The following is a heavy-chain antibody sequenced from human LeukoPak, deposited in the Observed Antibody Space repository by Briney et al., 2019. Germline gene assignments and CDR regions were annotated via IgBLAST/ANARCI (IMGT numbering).Heavy chain of an antibody. J-gene: IGHJ3*02. D-gene: IGHD5-18*01. CDR3: ARAIGYSYGYDAFDI. CDR1: GFTFSSYG. Sequence: GGTLRLSCAASGFTFSSYGMSWVRQAPGKGLEWVSGINWNGGSTGYADSVKGRFTISRDNAKNSLYLQMNSLRAEDTALYYCARAIGYSYGYDAFDIWGQGTMVTVSS. V-gene: IGHV3-20*04. CDR2: INWNGGST.